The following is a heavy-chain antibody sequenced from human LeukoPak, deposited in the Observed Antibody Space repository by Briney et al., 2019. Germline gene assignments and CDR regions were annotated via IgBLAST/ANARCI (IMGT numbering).Heavy chain of an antibody. CDR3: ASTSGYCSGGNCYSAFDY. V-gene: IGHV4-59*02. J-gene: IGHJ4*02. CDR1: GGSVSTYY. CDR2: IYYSGST. Sequence: PSETLSLTCTVSGGSVSTYYWNWIRQPPGQELEWIGYIYYSGSTNYNPSLKSRLTISVDTSNNQFSLKLSSVTAADTAVYYCASTSGYCSGGNCYSAFDYWGQGTLVTVSS. D-gene: IGHD2-15*01.